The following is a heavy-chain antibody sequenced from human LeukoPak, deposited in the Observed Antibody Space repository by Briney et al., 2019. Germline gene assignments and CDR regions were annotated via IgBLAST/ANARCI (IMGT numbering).Heavy chain of an antibody. J-gene: IGHJ4*02. CDR2: IQNGGTIK. CDR1: GFTFSSYG. V-gene: IGHV3-30*02. CDR3: AKDTGRGDY. Sequence: GGSLRLSCVVSGFTFSSYGMHWVRQAPGKGLEWVAFIQNGGTIKKYVGSVEGRFTVSRDNSKDTLYLQMNSLRVDDTAVYFCAKDTGRGDYWGQGTLVTVSS. D-gene: IGHD3-10*01.